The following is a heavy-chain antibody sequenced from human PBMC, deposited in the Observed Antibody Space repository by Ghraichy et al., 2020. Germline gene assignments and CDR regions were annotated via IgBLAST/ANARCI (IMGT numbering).Heavy chain of an antibody. V-gene: IGHV4-4*02. D-gene: IGHD4-11*01. CDR1: GGSISSSNW. CDR3: ARFWSGYSNYGLYYYYMDV. J-gene: IGHJ6*03. Sequence: SETLSLTCAVSGGSISSSNWWSWVRQPPGKGLEWIGEIYHSGSTNYNPSLKSRVTISVDKSKNQFSLKLSSVTAADTAVYYCARFWSGYSNYGLYYYYMDVWGKGTTVTVSS. CDR2: IYHSGST.